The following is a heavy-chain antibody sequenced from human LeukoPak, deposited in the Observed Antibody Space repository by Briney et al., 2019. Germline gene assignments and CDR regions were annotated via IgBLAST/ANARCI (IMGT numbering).Heavy chain of an antibody. CDR3: ARHSSSWYDGDYFDY. D-gene: IGHD6-13*01. V-gene: IGHV4-39*01. CDR2: IYYSGST. Sequence: PSETLSLTCTVSGGSISSSSHYWGWVRQPPGKGLEWIGSIYYSGSTYYNPSLKSRVTISVDTSKNQFSLKLSSVTAADTAVYYCARHSSSWYDGDYFDYWGQGTLVTVSS. J-gene: IGHJ4*02. CDR1: GGSISSSSHY.